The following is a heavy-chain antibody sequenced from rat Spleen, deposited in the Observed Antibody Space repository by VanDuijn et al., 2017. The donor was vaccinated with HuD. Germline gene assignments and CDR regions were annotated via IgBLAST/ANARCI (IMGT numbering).Heavy chain of an antibody. J-gene: IGHJ2*01. CDR1: GFTFSNYY. V-gene: IGHV5-27*01. CDR2: ISTGGGNT. CDR3: STAGSFTDYYFAGGFDY. D-gene: IGHD1-6*01. Sequence: EVQLVESGGGLVQPGRSLKLSCAASGFTFSNYYMAWVRQAPTKGLEWVAYISTGGGNTYYRDSVKGRLTVSRDNAKSTLYLQMDSLRSDDTATYYCSTAGSFTDYYFAGGFDYWGQGVMVTVSS.